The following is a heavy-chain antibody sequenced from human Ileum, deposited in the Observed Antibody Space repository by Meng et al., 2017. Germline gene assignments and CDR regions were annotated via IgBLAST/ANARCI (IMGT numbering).Heavy chain of an antibody. CDR3: ARNGDYSADH. D-gene: IGHD2-21*01. CDR1: GGSISFGYW. V-gene: IGHV4-4*02. CDR2: IHHSGST. Sequence: QVPRQASGPGLVKPSGTLSLTCAVSGGSISFGYWWSWVRQPPGQGLEWIGEIHHSGSTNYNPSLKSRVTLSVDNSNNQFSLSLTSVTAADTAVYYCARNGDYSADHWGQGILVTVSS. J-gene: IGHJ4*02.